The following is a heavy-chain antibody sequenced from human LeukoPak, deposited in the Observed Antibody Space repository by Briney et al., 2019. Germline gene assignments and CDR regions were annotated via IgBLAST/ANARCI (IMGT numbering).Heavy chain of an antibody. Sequence: GGSLRLSCAASGFTFSSYGMHWVRQAPGKVLEWVAFIRYGTNKYYADSVKGRFTISRDNAKNSLYLQMNSLRAEDTAVYYCARSPLYSGSYYVWGQGTLVTVSS. CDR3: ARSPLYSGSYYV. J-gene: IGHJ4*02. V-gene: IGHV3-30*02. CDR1: GFTFSSYG. D-gene: IGHD1-26*01. CDR2: IRYGTNK.